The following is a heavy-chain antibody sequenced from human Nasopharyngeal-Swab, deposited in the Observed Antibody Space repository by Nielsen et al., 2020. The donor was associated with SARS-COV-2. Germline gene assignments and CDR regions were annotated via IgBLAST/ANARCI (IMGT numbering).Heavy chain of an antibody. CDR3: ARGTAMGMYNWFDP. D-gene: IGHD5-18*01. CDR2: IYHSGST. J-gene: IGHJ5*02. Sequence: SETLSLTCAVSGGSISSGGYSWSWIRQPPGKGLEWIGYIYHSGSTYYNPSLKSRVTISVARSKNQFSLKLSSVTAADTAVYYCARGTAMGMYNWFDPWGQGTLVTVSS. V-gene: IGHV4-30-2*01. CDR1: GGSISSGGYS.